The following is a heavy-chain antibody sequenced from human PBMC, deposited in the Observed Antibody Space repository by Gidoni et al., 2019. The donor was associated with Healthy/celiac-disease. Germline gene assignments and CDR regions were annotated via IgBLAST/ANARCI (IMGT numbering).Heavy chain of an antibody. CDR2: IYWDDDK. Sequence: QITLKESGPTLVKPTQTLTLTCTFSGFSLSTSAVGVGWIRQPPGKALEWLALIYWDDDKRYSPSLKSRLTITKDTSKNQVVLTMTNMDPVDTATYYCAHSRGLYCSGGSCLGYYYYGMDVWGQGTTVTVSS. CDR3: AHSRGLYCSGGSCLGYYYYGMDV. J-gene: IGHJ6*02. V-gene: IGHV2-5*02. D-gene: IGHD2-15*01. CDR1: GFSLSTSAVG.